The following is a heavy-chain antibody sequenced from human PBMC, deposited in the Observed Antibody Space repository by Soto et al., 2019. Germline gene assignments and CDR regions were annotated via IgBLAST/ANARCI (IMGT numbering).Heavy chain of an antibody. J-gene: IGHJ4*02. CDR2: ISYDGSSK. Sequence: QVQLVESGGGVVQPGRSLRLSCAASGFTFSSYGMHWVRQAPGKGLEWVAVISYDGSSKYYADSVKGRFTISRDNSKNTLYLQMNSLRAEDTAVYYCAKGWSGWYLDYWGPGTLVTVS. CDR1: GFTFSSYG. V-gene: IGHV3-30*18. D-gene: IGHD6-19*01. CDR3: AKGWSGWYLDY.